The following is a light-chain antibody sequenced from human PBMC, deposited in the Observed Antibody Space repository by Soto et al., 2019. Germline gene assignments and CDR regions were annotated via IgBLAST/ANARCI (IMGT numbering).Light chain of an antibody. CDR2: NNN. V-gene: IGLV1-44*01. CDR1: SSNIGSTT. J-gene: IGLJ3*02. CDR3: AAWDDSVKGVV. Sequence: QSVLTQPPSASGTPGQRVTIACSGSSSNIGSTTVKWYQQLPGTAPKLLIYNNNQRPSGVPDRFSGSKSGTSASLAISGLQSEDEADYYCAAWDDSVKGVVFGGGTKVTVL.